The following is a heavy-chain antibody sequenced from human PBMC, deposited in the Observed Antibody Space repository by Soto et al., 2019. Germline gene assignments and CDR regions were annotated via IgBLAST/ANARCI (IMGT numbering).Heavy chain of an antibody. CDR3: AKNQGVELVPLATVDWFDP. CDR1: GFIFENFG. Sequence: GGSLRLSCAASGFIFENFGMSWVRQAPGKGLEWISSISGSGFKKYYADSVKGRFTISRDNSKSTVYLELNNLSAEDTAVYHCAKNQGVELVPLATVDWFDPWGQGSVVTGSS. D-gene: IGHD1-26*01. CDR2: ISGSGFKK. V-gene: IGHV3-23*01. J-gene: IGHJ5*02.